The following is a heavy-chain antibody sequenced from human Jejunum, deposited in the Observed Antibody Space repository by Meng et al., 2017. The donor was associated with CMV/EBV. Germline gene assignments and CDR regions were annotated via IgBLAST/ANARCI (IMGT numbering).Heavy chain of an antibody. D-gene: IGHD3-16*01. Sequence: SDYSFTSYGVGWVRQAPGQALEWVGWISAYNGNTNYAQKFQGRVTMTTDTSTGTAYMELRSLKVDDTAVYYCARGQYYQYYYGLDVWGLGTTVTVSS. CDR3: ARGQYYQYYYGLDV. V-gene: IGHV1-18*01. CDR2: ISAYNGNT. J-gene: IGHJ6*02. CDR1: DYSFTSYG.